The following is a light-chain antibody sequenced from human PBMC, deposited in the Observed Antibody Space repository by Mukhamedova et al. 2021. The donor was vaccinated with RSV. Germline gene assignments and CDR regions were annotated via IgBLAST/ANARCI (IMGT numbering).Light chain of an antibody. CDR3: QQGYTTPYT. V-gene: IGKV1-39*01. Sequence: WYQRRVHGTAPKLLIYSASRLQTGVPSRFSGGGSGTDFTLTISSLQPEDFATYYCQQGYTTPYTFCQGTKVEIK. CDR2: SAS. J-gene: IGKJ2*01.